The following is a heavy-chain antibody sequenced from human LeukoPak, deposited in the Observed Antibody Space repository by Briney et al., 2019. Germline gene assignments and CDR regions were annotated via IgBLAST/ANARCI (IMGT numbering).Heavy chain of an antibody. Sequence: GECLRISCKGSGYSFTSYWISRVRQMPGKGLEWMGRIDPSDSYTNYSPSFQGHVTISADKSISTAYLQWSSLKASDTAMYYCASLYSSSWYRAFDIWGQGTMVTVSS. V-gene: IGHV5-10-1*01. CDR1: GYSFTSYW. CDR3: ASLYSSSWYRAFDI. D-gene: IGHD6-13*01. J-gene: IGHJ3*02. CDR2: IDPSDSYT.